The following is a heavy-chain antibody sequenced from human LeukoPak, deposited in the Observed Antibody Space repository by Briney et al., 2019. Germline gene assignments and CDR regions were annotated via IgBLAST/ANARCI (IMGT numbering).Heavy chain of an antibody. CDR1: GFTFSSYE. D-gene: IGHD6-13*01. CDR2: ISGSGRTI. V-gene: IGHV3-48*03. CDR3: AREPTYSSSWYTSCDY. Sequence: GGSLRLSCAASGFTFSSYEMNWVRQAPGKGLEWVSYISGSGRTIYYANSVKGRFTISRDNAKNSLYLQMNSLRAEDTAVYYCAREPTYSSSWYTSCDYWGQGTLVTVSS. J-gene: IGHJ4*02.